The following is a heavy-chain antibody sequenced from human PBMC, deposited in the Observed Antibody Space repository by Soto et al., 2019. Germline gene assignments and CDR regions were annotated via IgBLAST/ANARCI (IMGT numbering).Heavy chain of an antibody. CDR2: IYYSGGT. D-gene: IGHD5-12*01. Sequence: PSETLSLTCTVSGGSISSYYWSWIRQPPGKGLEWIGYIYYSGGTNYNPSLKSRVTISVDTSKNQFSLKLSSVTAADTAVYYCARLGDGYNRYWGQGTLVTVSS. CDR1: GGSISSYY. V-gene: IGHV4-59*01. CDR3: ARLGDGYNRY. J-gene: IGHJ4*02.